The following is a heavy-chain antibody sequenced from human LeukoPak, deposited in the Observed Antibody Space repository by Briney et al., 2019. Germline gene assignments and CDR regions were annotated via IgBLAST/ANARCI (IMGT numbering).Heavy chain of an antibody. CDR3: AKLSGYDYYFDY. J-gene: IGHJ4*02. D-gene: IGHD5-12*01. V-gene: IGHV3-23*01. CDR2: ISGSGGST. Sequence: GGSLRLSCAATGFTFSSYAMSWVRQAPGKGLEWVSAISGSGGSTYYADSVRGRFTISRDNSKNTLYLQMNSLRAEDTAVYYCAKLSGYDYYFDYWGQGTLVTVSS. CDR1: GFTFSSYA.